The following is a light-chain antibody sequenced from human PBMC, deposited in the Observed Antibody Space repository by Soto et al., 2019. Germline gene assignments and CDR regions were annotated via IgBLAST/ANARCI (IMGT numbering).Light chain of an antibody. CDR2: DAS. J-gene: IGKJ1*01. V-gene: IGKV3-11*01. CDR3: QQRSNWWT. Sequence: DTVFTQSPATLSLSPGDRATLSCRASQSVSNSLNWYQQKPGQAPRLLIYDASKRATGIPARFSGSGSGTDFTLTISSLEPEDFAIYYCQQRSNWWTFGQGTRWIS. CDR1: QSVSNS.